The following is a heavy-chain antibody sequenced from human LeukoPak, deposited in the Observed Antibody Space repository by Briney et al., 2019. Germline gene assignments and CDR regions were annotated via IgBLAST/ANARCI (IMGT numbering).Heavy chain of an antibody. CDR2: VSDSGNA. J-gene: IGHJ4*02. V-gene: IGHV4-59*08. CDR1: SASISSDY. Sequence: SETLSLTCTVSSASISSDYWSWIRQPPGKGLEWIGCVSDSGNANYNTSLRSRVTISADRSKNQFSLKLSSVTAADTAVYYCARHVYGSGSRYWGQGTLVTVSS. CDR3: ARHVYGSGSRY. D-gene: IGHD3-10*01.